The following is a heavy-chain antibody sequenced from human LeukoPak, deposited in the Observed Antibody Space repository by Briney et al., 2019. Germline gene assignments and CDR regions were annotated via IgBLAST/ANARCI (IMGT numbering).Heavy chain of an antibody. V-gene: IGHV3-23*01. D-gene: IGHD5-24*01. CDR1: GFTFSSYA. J-gene: IGHJ4*02. Sequence: GGSLRLSCAASGFTFSSYAMSWVRQAPGKGLEWVSAISGSGGSTYYADSVKGRFTISRDNSKNTLYLQMNSLRAEDTAVYYCAKGGDGYSFFSPLFCDYWGQGTLATVSS. CDR2: ISGSGGST. CDR3: AKGGDGYSFFSPLFCDY.